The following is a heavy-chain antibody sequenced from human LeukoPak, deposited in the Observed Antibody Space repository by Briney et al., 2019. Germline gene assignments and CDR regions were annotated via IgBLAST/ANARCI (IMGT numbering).Heavy chain of an antibody. CDR1: GFRFSSYA. Sequence: GGSLRLSCAASGFRFSSYAMSWVRQAPGKGLEWVSAISGSGVSTYYADSVKGRFTISRDNSKNTLYLQMNSLRAEDTAVYYCARCGYFGWYFDLWGRGTLVTVSS. CDR3: ARCGYFGWYFDL. J-gene: IGHJ2*01. CDR2: ISGSGVST. D-gene: IGHD2/OR15-2a*01. V-gene: IGHV3-23*01.